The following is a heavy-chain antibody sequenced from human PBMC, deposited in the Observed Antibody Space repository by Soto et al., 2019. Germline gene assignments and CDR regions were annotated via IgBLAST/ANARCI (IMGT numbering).Heavy chain of an antibody. D-gene: IGHD4-17*01. CDR3: ARSTVHYYYYYYGMDV. V-gene: IGHV4-59*06. Sequence: SETLSLTCTVSGGSISGYYWSWIRQSPGKGLEWIGYIYYSGSTYYNPSLKSRVTISVDTSKNQFSLKLSSVTAADTAVYYCARSTVHYYYYYYGMDVWGQGTTVTVSS. CDR1: GGSISGYY. CDR2: IYYSGST. J-gene: IGHJ6*02.